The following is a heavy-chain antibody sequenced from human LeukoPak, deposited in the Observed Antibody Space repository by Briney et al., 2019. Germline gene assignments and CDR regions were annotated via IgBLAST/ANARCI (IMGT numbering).Heavy chain of an antibody. CDR3: ALPNGYGQFDY. D-gene: IGHD5-18*01. V-gene: IGHV1-18*01. Sequence: ASVKVSCKASGYTFTSYGISWVRQAPGQGLEWMGWISAYNGNTNYAQKLQGRVTMTRDTSTSTVYMELSSLRSEDTAVYYCALPNGYGQFDYWGQGTLVTVSS. CDR1: GYTFTSYG. CDR2: ISAYNGNT. J-gene: IGHJ4*02.